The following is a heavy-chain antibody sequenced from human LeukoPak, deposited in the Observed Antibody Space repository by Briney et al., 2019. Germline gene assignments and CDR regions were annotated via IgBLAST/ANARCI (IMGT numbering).Heavy chain of an antibody. CDR2: IRSSGDDI. V-gene: IGHV3-21*06. Sequence: GGSLRLSCAASGFNFNTYSMNWVRQAPGRGLEWVSGIRSSGDDIYYADSVKGRFIISRDNANNALFLQMSSLRAEDTALYYCVRENWNYVRGPRPMAAYDYWGQGTLVTVSS. CDR3: VRENWNYVRGPRPMAAYDY. J-gene: IGHJ4*02. D-gene: IGHD1-7*01. CDR1: GFNFNTYS.